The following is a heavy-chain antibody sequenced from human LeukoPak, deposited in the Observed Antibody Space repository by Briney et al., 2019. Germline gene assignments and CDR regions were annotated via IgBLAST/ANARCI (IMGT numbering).Heavy chain of an antibody. D-gene: IGHD3-10*01. CDR2: IYSSGST. V-gene: IGHV4-4*07. J-gene: IGHJ3*01. CDR1: GGSISSYY. CDR3: ARDPGYYGSET. Sequence: SGTLSLTCTVSGGSISSYYWSWIRQPAGKGLEWIGRIYSSGSTNYNPSLKSRVTMSVDTSKNQFSLNVNSVTAADTAVYYCARDPGYYGSETWGQGTMVTVSS.